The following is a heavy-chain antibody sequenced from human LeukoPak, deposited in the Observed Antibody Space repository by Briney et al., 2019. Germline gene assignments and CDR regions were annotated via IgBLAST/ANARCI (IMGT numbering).Heavy chain of an antibody. CDR2: INPNSGGT. V-gene: IGHV1-2*02. J-gene: IGHJ4*02. CDR1: GYTFTGYY. CDR3: TQTGITMVRGVFDY. Sequence: ASVKVSCKASGYTFTGYYMHWVRQAPGQGLEWMGWINPNSGGTNYAQKFQGRVTMTRDTSISTAYMELSRLRSDDTAVYYCTQTGITMVRGVFDYWGQGTLVTVSS. D-gene: IGHD3-10*01.